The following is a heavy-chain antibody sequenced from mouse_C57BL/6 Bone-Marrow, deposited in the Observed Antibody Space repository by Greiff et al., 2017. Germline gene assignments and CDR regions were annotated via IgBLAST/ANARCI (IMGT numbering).Heavy chain of an antibody. CDR3: ASLPYYYGSSYGWFAY. V-gene: IGHV5-6*01. D-gene: IGHD1-1*01. Sequence: EVQGVESGGDLVKPGGSLKLSCAASGFTFSSYGMSWVRQTPDKRLEWVATISSGGSYTYYPDSVKGRFTISRDNAKNTLYLQMSSLKSEDTAMYYCASLPYYYGSSYGWFAYWGQGTLVTVSA. CDR1: GFTFSSYG. J-gene: IGHJ3*01. CDR2: ISSGGSYT.